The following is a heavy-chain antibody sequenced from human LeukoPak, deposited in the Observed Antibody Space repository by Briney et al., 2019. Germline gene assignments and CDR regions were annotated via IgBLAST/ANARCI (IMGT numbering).Heavy chain of an antibody. CDR1: GFTFSNFY. D-gene: IGHD6-19*01. Sequence: PGGSLRLSCAASGFTFSNFYMSWVRQAPGKGLEWVANIKKDGSEKSYVDSVKGRFTISRDNAKNSLYLQMNSLRAEDTAVYYCARGPVYSGGRDLDYWGQGTLVTVSS. J-gene: IGHJ4*02. CDR2: IKKDGSEK. CDR3: ARGPVYSGGRDLDY. V-gene: IGHV3-7*05.